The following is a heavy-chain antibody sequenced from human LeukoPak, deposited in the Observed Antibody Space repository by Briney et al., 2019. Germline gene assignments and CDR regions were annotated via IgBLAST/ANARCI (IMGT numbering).Heavy chain of an antibody. CDR3: ARGFYYDSSGYYYPLDY. D-gene: IGHD3-22*01. Sequence: ASVKVSCKASGYTFTSYYMHWVRQAPGQGLGWMGIINPSGGSTSYAQKFQGRVTMTRDRSTGTVYMELSSLRSEDTAVYYCARGFYYDSSGYYYPLDYWGQGTLVTVSS. V-gene: IGHV1-46*01. J-gene: IGHJ4*02. CDR1: GYTFTSYY. CDR2: INPSGGST.